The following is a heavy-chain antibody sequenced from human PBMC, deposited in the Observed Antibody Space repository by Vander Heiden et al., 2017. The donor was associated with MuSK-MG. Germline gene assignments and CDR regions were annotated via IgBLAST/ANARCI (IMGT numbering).Heavy chain of an antibody. D-gene: IGHD6-19*01. CDR2: INHSGST. CDR1: GGSSGGYY. CDR3: ARASGWYHYYYYYMDV. V-gene: IGHV4-34*01. J-gene: IGHJ6*03. Sequence: QVQLQQWAAGRLNLSETWPLTGASLGGSSGGYYWSWIRQPPGKGLEWIGEINHSGSTNYNPSLKSRVTISVDTSKNQFSLKLSSVTAADTAVYYCARASGWYHYYYYYMDVWGKGTTVTVSS.